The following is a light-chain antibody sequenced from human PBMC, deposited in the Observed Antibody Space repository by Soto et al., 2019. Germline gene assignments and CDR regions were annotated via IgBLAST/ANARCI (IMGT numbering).Light chain of an antibody. Sequence: EIVMTQSPATLSVSPGERATLSCRASQSVNSNLAWYQQKPGQAPRLLIYGASTRATGIPARFSGSGSGTEFTLTISSLQSEDFAVYYCQQYKNWPHTFGQGTKLEIK. J-gene: IGKJ2*01. CDR3: QQYKNWPHT. V-gene: IGKV3-15*01. CDR1: QSVNSN. CDR2: GAS.